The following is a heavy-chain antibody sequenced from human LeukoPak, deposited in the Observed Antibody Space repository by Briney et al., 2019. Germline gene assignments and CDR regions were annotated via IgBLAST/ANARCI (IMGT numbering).Heavy chain of an antibody. D-gene: IGHD3-22*01. V-gene: IGHV4-61*02. CDR1: GGSISSGSYY. Sequence: TPSETLSLTCIVSGGSISSGSYYWSWIRQPAGKGLEWIGRIYTSGSTNYNPSLKSRVTISLDTSENHFSLKLSSVTAADTAVYYCARVTTGGYYNYWGQGTLVTVSS. CDR3: ARVTTGGYYNY. CDR2: IYTSGST. J-gene: IGHJ4*02.